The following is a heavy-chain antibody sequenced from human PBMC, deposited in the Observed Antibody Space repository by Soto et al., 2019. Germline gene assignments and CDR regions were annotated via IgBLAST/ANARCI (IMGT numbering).Heavy chain of an antibody. D-gene: IGHD3-3*01. CDR1: GGSISSGGYY. J-gene: IGHJ4*02. CDR2: IYYSGST. V-gene: IGHV4-31*03. CDR3: ARVEVLFWSGYYKEGHYFDY. Sequence: QVQLQESGPGLVKPSQTLSLTCTVSGGSISSGGYYWSWIRQHPGKGLEWIGYIYYSGSTYYNPSLKSRVTISVDTSKNQFSLKLSYVTAADTAVYYCARVEVLFWSGYYKEGHYFDYWGQGTLVTVSS.